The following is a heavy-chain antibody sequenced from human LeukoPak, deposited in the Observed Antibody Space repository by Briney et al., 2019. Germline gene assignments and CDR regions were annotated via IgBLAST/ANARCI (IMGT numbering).Heavy chain of an antibody. CDR2: INWNGGST. D-gene: IGHD2-21*02. CDR1: GFTFSSYG. V-gene: IGHV3-20*04. CDR3: ARDGLAYCGGDCYSGLDY. J-gene: IGHJ4*02. Sequence: PGGTLRLSCAASGFTFSSYGMSWVRHAPGKGLEWVSGINWNGGSTGYADSLKGRFTISRDNAKNSLYLQMNSLRAEDTALYYCARDGLAYCGGDCYSGLDYWGQGTLVTVSS.